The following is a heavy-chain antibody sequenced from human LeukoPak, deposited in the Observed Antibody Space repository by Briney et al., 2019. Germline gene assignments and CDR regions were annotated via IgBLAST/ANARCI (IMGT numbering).Heavy chain of an antibody. CDR2: IYYSGST. CDR3: ARLVSGNYYGSGSYLP. Sequence: SETLSLTCTVSGGSISSYYWSWIRQPAGKGLEWIGYIYYSGSTNYNPSLKSRVTISVDTSKNQFSLKLSSVTAADTAVYYCARLVSGNYYGSGSYLPWGQGTLVTVSS. V-gene: IGHV4-59*08. CDR1: GGSISSYY. J-gene: IGHJ5*02. D-gene: IGHD3-10*01.